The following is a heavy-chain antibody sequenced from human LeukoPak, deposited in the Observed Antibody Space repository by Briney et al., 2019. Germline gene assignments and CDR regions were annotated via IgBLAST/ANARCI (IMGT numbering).Heavy chain of an antibody. CDR1: GYTFTSDG. Sequence: ASVKVSCKAPGYTFTSDGISWVRQAPGQGLEWMGWISAYSGNTNYAQKLQGRVPITTDTSTSTDYMELRSLRSDDTAVYYCAREWLAAREVDYWGQGTLVTVSS. D-gene: IGHD3-22*01. J-gene: IGHJ4*02. CDR2: ISAYSGNT. V-gene: IGHV1-18*01. CDR3: AREWLAAREVDY.